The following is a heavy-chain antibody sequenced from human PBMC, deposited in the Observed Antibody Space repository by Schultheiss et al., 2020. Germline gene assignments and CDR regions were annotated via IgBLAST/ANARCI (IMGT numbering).Heavy chain of an antibody. CDR3: ARIRGGDCYSTGLCDP. CDR1: GFSLSTSGVG. V-gene: IGHV2-5*02. J-gene: IGHJ5*02. CDR2: IYWDDDK. Sequence: SGPTLVKPTQTLTLTCTFSGFSLSTSGVGVGWIRQPPGKALEWLALIYWDDDKRYSPSLQTRLTITKDTSKNQVVLTMTNMDPVDTATYYCARIRGGDCYSTGLCDPWGQGNLVTVSS. D-gene: IGHD2-21*02.